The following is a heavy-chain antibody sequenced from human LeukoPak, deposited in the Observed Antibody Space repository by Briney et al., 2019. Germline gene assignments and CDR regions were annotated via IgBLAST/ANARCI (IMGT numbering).Heavy chain of an antibody. V-gene: IGHV3-7*04. Sequence: GGSLRLSCIASGFTFSSYWMSWVRQAPGKGLEWVADIKQDGSGKYYVDSVKGRLTISRDNAKNSVSLQVNSLRAEDTAVYYCARDAHHYYDSSGYSPCFDSWGQGTLVTVSS. CDR2: IKQDGSGK. CDR3: ARDAHHYYDSSGYSPCFDS. J-gene: IGHJ4*02. D-gene: IGHD3-22*01. CDR1: GFTFSSYW.